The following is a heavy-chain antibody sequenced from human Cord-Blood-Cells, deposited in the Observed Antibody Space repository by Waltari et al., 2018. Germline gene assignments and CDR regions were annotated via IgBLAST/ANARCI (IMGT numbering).Heavy chain of an antibody. V-gene: IGHV4-39*01. CDR2: IYYSGST. CDR1: GGSISSSSYY. J-gene: IGHJ3*02. D-gene: IGHD4-4*01. Sequence: QLQLQESGPGLVKPSETLSLTCTVSGGSISSSSYYWGWIRQPPGKGLEWIGSIYYSGSTYYHPSLKSRVTISVDTSKNQFSLKLSAVTAADTAVYYCARTVSLPDAFDIWGQGTMVTVSS. CDR3: ARTVSLPDAFDI.